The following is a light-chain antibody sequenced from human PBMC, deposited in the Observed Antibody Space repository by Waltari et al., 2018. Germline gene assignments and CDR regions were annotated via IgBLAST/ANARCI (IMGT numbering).Light chain of an antibody. CDR3: QQYLSSPPT. CDR2: WAS. V-gene: IGKV4-1*01. J-gene: IGKJ4*01. CDR1: QTVLHRSSNKNY. Sequence: DIVLTQPPDSLALSLGERATINCKPRQTVLHRSSNKNYLAWYQQKPGQPPKLLIYWASTRESGVPDRFSGSGSGTDFTLTITSLQTEDAAVYHCQQYLSSPPTFGGGTKVEIK.